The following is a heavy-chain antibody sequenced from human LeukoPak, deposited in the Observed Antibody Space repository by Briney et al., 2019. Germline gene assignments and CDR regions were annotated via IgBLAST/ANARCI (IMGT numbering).Heavy chain of an antibody. V-gene: IGHV3-21*01. CDR3: ARAGTLTGYDY. D-gene: IGHD3-9*01. CDR2: ISSSSSYI. Sequence: PGGSLRLSCAASGFTFSSYSMNWVRQAPGKGLEWVSSISSSSSYIYYADSMKGRFTISRDNAKNSLYLQMNSLRAEDTAVYYCARAGTLTGYDYWGQGTLVTVSS. CDR1: GFTFSSYS. J-gene: IGHJ4*02.